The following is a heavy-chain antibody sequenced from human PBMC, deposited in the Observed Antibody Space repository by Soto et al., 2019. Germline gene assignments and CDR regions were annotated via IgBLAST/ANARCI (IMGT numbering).Heavy chain of an antibody. Sequence: QVQLQQWGAGLLEPSETLSLTCVVYGGSFTGYFWSWIRQSPGTGLEWIGQINRSGSSNYNPSLKSRVTISVDTSKNEVSLKLSSVTAADTAVYFCARGPNWNDLRFDYWGLGTLVTVSS. V-gene: IGHV4-34*01. CDR1: GGSFTGYF. CDR2: INRSGSS. CDR3: ARGPNWNDLRFDY. D-gene: IGHD1-1*01. J-gene: IGHJ4*02.